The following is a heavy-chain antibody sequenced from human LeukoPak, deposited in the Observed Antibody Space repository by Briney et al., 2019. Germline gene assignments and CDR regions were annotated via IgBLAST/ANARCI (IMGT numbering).Heavy chain of an antibody. CDR1: GYTFTSYG. CDR3: ARYCSGGSCYFHWFDP. CDR2: ISAYNGNT. Sequence: GASVKVSCKASGYTFTSYGISWVRQAPGQGLEWMGWISAYNGNTNYAQKLQGRGTMTTDTSTSTAYMELRSLRSDDTAVYYCARYCSGGSCYFHWFDPWGQGTLVTVSS. V-gene: IGHV1-18*01. D-gene: IGHD2-15*01. J-gene: IGHJ5*02.